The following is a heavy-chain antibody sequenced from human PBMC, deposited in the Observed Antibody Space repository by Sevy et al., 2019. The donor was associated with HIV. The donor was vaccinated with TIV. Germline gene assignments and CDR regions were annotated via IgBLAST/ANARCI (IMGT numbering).Heavy chain of an antibody. Sequence: ASVKVSCKASGGTFSNYAISWVRQAPGQGLEWMGGNIPMLGTSNYAQKFRGRVTMTADQPTSTAYMELRGLRSDDTAVYYCARDLYYSDSSGYPNHWYFDLWGRGTLVTVSS. J-gene: IGHJ2*01. V-gene: IGHV1-69*13. D-gene: IGHD3-22*01. CDR1: GGTFSNYA. CDR3: ARDLYYSDSSGYPNHWYFDL. CDR2: NIPMLGTS.